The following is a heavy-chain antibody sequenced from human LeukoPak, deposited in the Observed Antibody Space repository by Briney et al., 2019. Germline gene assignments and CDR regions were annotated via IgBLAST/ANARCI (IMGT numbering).Heavy chain of an antibody. V-gene: IGHV4-59*01. J-gene: IGHJ2*01. CDR2: IYYSGST. CDR1: GGSISSYY. D-gene: IGHD1-20*01. CDR3: ARVQLITGPHLARYFDL. Sequence: PSETLSLTCTVSGGSISSYYWSWIRQPPGKGLEWIGYIYYSGSTNYNPSLKSRVTISVDTSKNQFSLKLSSVTAADTAVYYCARVQLITGPHLARYFDLWGRGTLVTVSS.